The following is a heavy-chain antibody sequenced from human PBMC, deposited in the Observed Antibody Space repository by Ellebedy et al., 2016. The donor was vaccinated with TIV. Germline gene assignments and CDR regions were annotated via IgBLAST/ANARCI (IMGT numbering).Heavy chain of an antibody. V-gene: IGHV1-2*04. CDR3: ARGMFGDYYDSSAYYDY. D-gene: IGHD3-22*01. CDR1: GYTFTSYY. CDR2: INPNSGGT. Sequence: ASVKVSCKASGYTFTSYYMHWVRQAPGHGLEWMGIINPNSGGTNYAQKFQGWVTMTRDTSINTAYMELGRLRSDDTAVYYCARGMFGDYYDSSAYYDYWGQGTLVTVSS. J-gene: IGHJ4*02.